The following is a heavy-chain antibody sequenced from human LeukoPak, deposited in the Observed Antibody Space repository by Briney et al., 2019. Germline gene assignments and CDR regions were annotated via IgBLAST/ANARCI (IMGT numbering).Heavy chain of an antibody. CDR2: IKHSGSN. V-gene: IGHV4-4*02. Sequence: PSESLSLTCAVSGGSISSNWWSWVRQPPGKGLEWLGEIKHSGSNNYNPSIKSRVTMSVDTSKNQVSLKLSSVTAADTAVYYGAGTGDSSSPYLFGGAFGIWGQGTMVTVSS. CDR3: AGTGDSSSPYLFGGAFGI. CDR1: GGSISSNW. J-gene: IGHJ3*02. D-gene: IGHD2-21*02.